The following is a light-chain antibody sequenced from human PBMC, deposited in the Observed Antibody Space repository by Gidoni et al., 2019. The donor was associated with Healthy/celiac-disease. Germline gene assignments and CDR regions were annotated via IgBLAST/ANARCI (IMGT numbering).Light chain of an antibody. J-gene: IGLJ2*01. V-gene: IGLV6-57*01. CDR2: EDN. CDR1: SGSIASNH. Sequence: NFMLTQPHSVSESPGKTVTISCTRSSGSIASNHVQWYQQRPGSSPTTVIYEDNQRPSGVPDRFSGSIDSSSNSASLTISGLKTEDEADYYCQSYDSSIVVFGGGTKLTVL. CDR3: QSYDSSIVV.